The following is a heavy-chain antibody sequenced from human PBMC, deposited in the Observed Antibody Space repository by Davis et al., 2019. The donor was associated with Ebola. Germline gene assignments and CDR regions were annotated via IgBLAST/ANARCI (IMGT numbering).Heavy chain of an antibody. CDR1: GYSFTTYW. CDR3: ATQGAPLTGVDY. D-gene: IGHD3-9*01. J-gene: IGHJ4*02. CDR2: IDPPDSHS. Sequence: GESLKISCQTFGYSFTTYWITWVRQLPGKGLEWIGRIDPPDSHSDFSPSFQGHVTISVDKSISTAYLQWRSLKASDTAMYYCATQGAPLTGVDYWGQGSLVIVSS. V-gene: IGHV5-10-1*01.